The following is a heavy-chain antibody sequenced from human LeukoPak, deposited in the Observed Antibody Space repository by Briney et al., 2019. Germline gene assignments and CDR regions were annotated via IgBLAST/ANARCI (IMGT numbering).Heavy chain of an antibody. CDR3: ARDRTHDAFDI. CDR1: GGTFSGYA. V-gene: IGHV1-69*13. J-gene: IGHJ3*02. CDR2: IIPIFGTA. Sequence: GASVKVSCKASGGTFSGYAISWVRQAPGQGLEWMGGIIPIFGTANYAQKSQGRVTITADESTSTAYMELSSLRSEDTAVYYCARDRTHDAFDIWGQGTMVTVSS.